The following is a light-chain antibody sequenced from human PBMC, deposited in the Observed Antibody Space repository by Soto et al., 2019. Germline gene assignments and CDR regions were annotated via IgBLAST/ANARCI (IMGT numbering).Light chain of an antibody. CDR3: QLYGISPQ. CDR2: GTS. J-gene: IGKJ5*01. V-gene: IGKV3-20*01. Sequence: EIVLTQSPGIMYLSPGERATLSCRASQTVGRSYLAWYQQKPGQAPRLLIFGTSTRATGIPDRFSGSASGPDFTLTINRLEPEDFAVYYCQLYGISPQFGQGTRLAIK. CDR1: QTVGRSY.